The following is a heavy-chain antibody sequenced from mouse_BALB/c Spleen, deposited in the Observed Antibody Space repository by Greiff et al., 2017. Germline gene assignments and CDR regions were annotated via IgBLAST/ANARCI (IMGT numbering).Heavy chain of an antibody. V-gene: IGHV5-6*01. Sequence: EVQGVESGGDLVKPGGSLKLSCAASGFTFSSYGMSWVRQTPDKRLEWVATISSGGSYTYYPDSVKGRFTISRDNAKNTLYLQMSSLKSEDTAMYYCARHEDYRYDDAMDYWGQGTSVTVSS. CDR2: ISSGGSYT. CDR3: ARHEDYRYDDAMDY. D-gene: IGHD2-14*01. CDR1: GFTFSSYG. J-gene: IGHJ4*01.